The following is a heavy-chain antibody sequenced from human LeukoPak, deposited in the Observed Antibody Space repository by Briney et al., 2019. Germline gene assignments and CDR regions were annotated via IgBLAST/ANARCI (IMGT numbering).Heavy chain of an antibody. CDR3: ARSAGYQLLEGYYYYMDV. CDR1: GGSISCGSYY. Sequence: PSETLSLTCTVSGGSISCGSYYWSWIRQPAGKGLEWIGRIYTSGSTNYNPSLKSRVTISVDTSKNQFSLKLSSVTAADTAVYYCARSAGYQLLEGYYYYMDVWGKGTTVTVSS. V-gene: IGHV4-61*02. J-gene: IGHJ6*03. CDR2: IYTSGST. D-gene: IGHD2-2*01.